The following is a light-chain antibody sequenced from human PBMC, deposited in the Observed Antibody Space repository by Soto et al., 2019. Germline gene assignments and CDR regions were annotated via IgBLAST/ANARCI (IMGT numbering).Light chain of an antibody. J-gene: IGKJ1*01. Sequence: EIVLTQSPATLSLSPGERATLSCRASQSVSSYLAWYQQKPGQAPRLLIYDASNRATGIPARFSGSGSGTDFTLTISSLESEDFAVYYCQQRSNQWTFGQGTKVEIK. V-gene: IGKV3-11*01. CDR1: QSVSSY. CDR3: QQRSNQWT. CDR2: DAS.